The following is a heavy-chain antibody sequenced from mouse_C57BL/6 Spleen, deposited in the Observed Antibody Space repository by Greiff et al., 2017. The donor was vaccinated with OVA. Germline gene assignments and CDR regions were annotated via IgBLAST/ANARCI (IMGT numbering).Heavy chain of an antibody. CDR3: ASGLRRGAMDY. Sequence: VQLKESGAELVKPGASVKLSCTASGFNIKDYYMHWVKQRTEQGLEWIGRIDPEDGDTKYAPKFQGKATITADTSSNTAYLQLSSLTSEDTAVYYCASGLRRGAMDYWGQGTSVTVSS. D-gene: IGHD2-2*01. CDR1: GFNIKDYY. CDR2: IDPEDGDT. V-gene: IGHV14-2*01. J-gene: IGHJ4*01.